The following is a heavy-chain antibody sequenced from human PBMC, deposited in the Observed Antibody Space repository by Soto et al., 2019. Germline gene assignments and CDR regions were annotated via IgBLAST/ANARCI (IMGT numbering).Heavy chain of an antibody. Sequence: QVQLVQSGAEVKKPGSSVKVSCKTSGGTFRTSAISWVRQAPGQGLEWMGGIMPVFPTPDYAQKFQGRVTITADESTSTAYMELRSLRSEDTSVYYCARDKDRQQLGGNYYYIMDVWGQGTRVTVSS. CDR2: IMPVFPTP. CDR3: ARDKDRQQLGGNYYYIMDV. CDR1: GGTFRTSA. V-gene: IGHV1-69*12. D-gene: IGHD3-3*02. J-gene: IGHJ6*01.